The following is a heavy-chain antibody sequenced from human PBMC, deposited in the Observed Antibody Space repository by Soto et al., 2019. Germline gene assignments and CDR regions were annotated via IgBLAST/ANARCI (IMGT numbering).Heavy chain of an antibody. J-gene: IGHJ4*02. D-gene: IGHD6-13*01. V-gene: IGHV3-7*01. CDR2: MNRDGSEK. CDR3: GRDAGRRFDY. Sequence: EVQLVESGGGLVQPGGSLRLSCAAAGFTFSSYWMTWGRRAPGKGLEWVASMNRDGSEKRYVDSVEGRFTISRDNAKNSLFLQMNSLSPDDTAVYYCGRDAGRRFDYWGQGSLVTVSS. CDR1: GFTFSSYW.